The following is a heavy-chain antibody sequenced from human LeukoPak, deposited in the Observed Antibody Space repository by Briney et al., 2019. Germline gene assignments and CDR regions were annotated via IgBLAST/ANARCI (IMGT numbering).Heavy chain of an antibody. CDR3: ARDRDPDQYSSSSGVYYYYMDI. CDR2: IYTSGST. V-gene: IGHV4-4*07. Sequence: PSETLSLTCTVSGGSISSYHWSWIRQPAGKGVEWIGRIYTSGSTNYNPSLKSRVTISVDKSKNQFTLKLSSVTAADTAVYYCARDRDPDQYSSSSGVYYYYMDIWGKGTTVTVSS. J-gene: IGHJ6*03. CDR1: GGSISSYH. D-gene: IGHD6-6*01.